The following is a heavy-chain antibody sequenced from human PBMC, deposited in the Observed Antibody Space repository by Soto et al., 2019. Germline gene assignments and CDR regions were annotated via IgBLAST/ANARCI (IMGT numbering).Heavy chain of an antibody. V-gene: IGHV4-39*01. D-gene: IGHD3-10*01. CDR3: ARHEPGYYGSGSYYPSGGYGMDV. J-gene: IGHJ6*02. CDR1: GGSISSSSYY. Sequence: SETLSLTCTVSGGSISSSSYYWGWIRQPPGKGLEWIGSIYYSGSTYYNPSLKSRVTISVDTSKNQFSLKLSSVTAADTAVYYCARHEPGYYGSGSYYPSGGYGMDVWGQGTTVT. CDR2: IYYSGST.